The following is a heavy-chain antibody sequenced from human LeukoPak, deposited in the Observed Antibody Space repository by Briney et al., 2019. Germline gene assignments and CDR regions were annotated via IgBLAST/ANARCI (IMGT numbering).Heavy chain of an antibody. J-gene: IGHJ5*02. CDR1: GLTFSNFW. CDR2: INQDGSEK. Sequence: GGSLRLSCAASGLTFSNFWMNWVRQAPGKGPEWVANINQDGSEKYYVDSVKGRFIISRDNAKNSLYLQMNSLRAEDTAVYYCARVNNGWFDPWGQGTLVTVSS. CDR3: ARVNNGWFDP. D-gene: IGHD2-8*01. V-gene: IGHV3-7*03.